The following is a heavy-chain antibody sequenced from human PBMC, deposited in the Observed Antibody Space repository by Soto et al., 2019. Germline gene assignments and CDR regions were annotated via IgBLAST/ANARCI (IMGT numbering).Heavy chain of an antibody. CDR2: ISSSSSTI. J-gene: IGHJ6*02. V-gene: IGHV3-48*02. Sequence: GGSLRLSCAASGFTFSSYSMNWVRQAPGKGLEWVSYISSSSSTIYYADSVKGRFTISRDNAKNSLYLQMNSLRDEDTAVYYCARDPYDFWSGTTHYYYYGMDVWGQGTTVTVS. CDR3: ARDPYDFWSGTTHYYYYGMDV. CDR1: GFTFSSYS. D-gene: IGHD3-3*01.